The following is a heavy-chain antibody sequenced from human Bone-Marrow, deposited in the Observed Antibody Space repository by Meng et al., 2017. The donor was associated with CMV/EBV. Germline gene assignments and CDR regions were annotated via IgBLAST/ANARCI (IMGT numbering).Heavy chain of an antibody. D-gene: IGHD6-13*01. Sequence: GESLKISCAASGFTVATNHMHWVRQAPGKGPEWVSVIYSGGRTNYAESARGRFTISRDNAKNSLYLQMNSLRAEDTAVYYCARDLGPGGIAAAGRSVYWGQGTLVTVSS. CDR3: ARDLGPGGIAAAGRSVY. CDR2: IYSGGRT. CDR1: GFTVATNH. J-gene: IGHJ4*02. V-gene: IGHV3-66*01.